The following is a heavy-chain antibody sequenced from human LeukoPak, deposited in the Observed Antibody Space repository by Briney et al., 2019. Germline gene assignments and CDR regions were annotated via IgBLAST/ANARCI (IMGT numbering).Heavy chain of an antibody. CDR3: ARDLYSYMDV. CDR1: GGSISSYY. CDR2: ISTSGST. D-gene: IGHD2-21*01. J-gene: IGHJ6*04. Sequence: SETLSLTCTVSGGSISSYYWSWIRQPAGKGLESIGHISTSGSTNYNPSLKSRVTMSVDTSKNQFSLKLSSVTAADTAVYYCARDLYSYMDVWGKGTTVTISS. V-gene: IGHV4-4*07.